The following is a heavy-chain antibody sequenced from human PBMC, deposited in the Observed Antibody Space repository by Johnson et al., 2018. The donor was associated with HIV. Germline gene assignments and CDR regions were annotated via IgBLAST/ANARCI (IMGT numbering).Heavy chain of an antibody. J-gene: IGHJ3*02. V-gene: IGHV3-33*01. CDR1: GFTFSSYG. Sequence: QVQLVESGGGVVQPGRSLRLSCAASGFTFSSYGMHWVRQAPGKGLEWVAGMWYDGTKKNYADSVKGRFTISRDNSKNTLSLQMNSLRVEDTAVYYCARGLGSSWTGDTFDIWGQGTMVTVSA. CDR2: MWYDGTKK. D-gene: IGHD6-13*01. CDR3: ARGLGSSWTGDTFDI.